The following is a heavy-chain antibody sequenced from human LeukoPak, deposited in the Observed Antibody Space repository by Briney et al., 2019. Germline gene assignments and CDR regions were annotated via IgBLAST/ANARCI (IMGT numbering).Heavy chain of an antibody. V-gene: IGHV3-48*04. D-gene: IGHD2-15*01. CDR3: ARDYCSGPKCYFIDY. Sequence: GGSLRLSCAASGFTFSNYSMNWVRQAPGKGLEWVSYITSSSTVYYAGSVKGRFTISRDNAKNSLFLQMNSLRAEDTAMYYCARDYCSGPKCYFIDYWGQGALVTVSS. J-gene: IGHJ4*02. CDR1: GFTFSNYS. CDR2: ITSSSTV.